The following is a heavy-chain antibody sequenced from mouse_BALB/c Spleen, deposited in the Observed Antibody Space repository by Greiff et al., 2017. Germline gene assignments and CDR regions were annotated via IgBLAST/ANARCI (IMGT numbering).Heavy chain of an antibody. J-gene: IGHJ3*01. CDR2: IDPSDSET. V-gene: IGHV1S126*01. CDR1: GYTFTSYW. Sequence: QVQLQQSGPELVKPGASVKISCKASGYTFTSYWMNWVKQRPGRGLEWIGRIDPSDSETHYNQKFKDKATLTVDKSSSTAYIQLSSLTSEDSAVYYCARMDYGSRAWFAYWGQGTLVTVSA. CDR3: ARMDYGSRAWFAY. D-gene: IGHD1-1*01.